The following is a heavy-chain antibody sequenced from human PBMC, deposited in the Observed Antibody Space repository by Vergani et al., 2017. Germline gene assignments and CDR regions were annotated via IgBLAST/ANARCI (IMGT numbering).Heavy chain of an antibody. D-gene: IGHD3-3*01. J-gene: IGHJ6*03. V-gene: IGHV3-30*01. CDR2: ISYDGSNK. Sequence: QVQLVESGGGVVQPGRSLSLSCAASGFTFSSYAMHWVRQAPGKGLEWVAVISYDGSNKYYADSVKGRFTISRDNSKNTLYLQMNSLRAEDTAVYYCASQPSRFLEPLEYYYYMDVWGKGP. CDR1: GFTFSSYA. CDR3: ASQPSRFLEPLEYYYYMDV.